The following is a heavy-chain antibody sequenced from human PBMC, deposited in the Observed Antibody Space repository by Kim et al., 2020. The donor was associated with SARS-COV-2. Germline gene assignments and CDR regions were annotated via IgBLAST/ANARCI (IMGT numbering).Heavy chain of an antibody. J-gene: IGHJ6*02. CDR1: GFTFSSYS. CDR2: ISSSSSYI. D-gene: IGHD3-9*01. V-gene: IGHV3-21*01. Sequence: GGSLRLSCAASGFTFSSYSMNWVRQAPGKGLEWVSSISSSSSYIYYADSVKGRFTISRDNAKNSLYLQMNSLRAEDTAVYYCARDCASLRYFDWLAPNYYYYGMDVWGQGTTVTVSS. CDR3: ARDCASLRYFDWLAPNYYYYGMDV.